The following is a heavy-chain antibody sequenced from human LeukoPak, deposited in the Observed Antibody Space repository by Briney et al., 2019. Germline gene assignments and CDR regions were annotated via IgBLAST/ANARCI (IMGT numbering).Heavy chain of an antibody. J-gene: IGHJ5*02. CDR3: ARDSKDQNWFDP. V-gene: IGHV3-23*01. CDR2: ISGSGGST. CDR1: GFTFSSYA. D-gene: IGHD2-15*01. Sequence: GGSLRLSCAASGFTFSSYAMSWVRQAPGKGLEWVSAISGSGGSTYYADSVKGRFTISRDNAKNSLYLQMNSLRAEDTAVYYCARDSKDQNWFDPWGQGTLVTVSS.